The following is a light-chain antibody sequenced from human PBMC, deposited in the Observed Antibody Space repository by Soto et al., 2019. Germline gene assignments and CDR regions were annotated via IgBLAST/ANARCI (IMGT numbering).Light chain of an antibody. CDR2: EVS. CDR1: SSNIGAYNS. V-gene: IGLV2-23*02. CDR3: CSYAGSATVV. Sequence: QSVLTQPASVSGSPGQSITVSCTGTSSNIGAYNSVSWYQQHPGIVPKVLIYEVSKRPSGVSDRFSGSKSGNTASLTISGLQAEDEADYYCCSYAGSATVVFGGGTQLTVL. J-gene: IGLJ7*01.